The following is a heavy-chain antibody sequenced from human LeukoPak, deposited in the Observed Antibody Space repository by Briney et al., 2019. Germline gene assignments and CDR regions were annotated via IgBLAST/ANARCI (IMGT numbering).Heavy chain of an antibody. CDR2: ISYDGSNK. Sequence: GGSLRLSCAASGFTFSSYGMHWVRQAPGKGLEWVAVISYDGSNKYYADSVKGRFTISRDNSKNTLYLQMNSLRAEDTAVYYCAKEGSSGYVPFDYWGQGTLVTVSS. J-gene: IGHJ4*02. CDR1: GFTFSSYG. V-gene: IGHV3-30*18. CDR3: AKEGSSGYVPFDY. D-gene: IGHD3-22*01.